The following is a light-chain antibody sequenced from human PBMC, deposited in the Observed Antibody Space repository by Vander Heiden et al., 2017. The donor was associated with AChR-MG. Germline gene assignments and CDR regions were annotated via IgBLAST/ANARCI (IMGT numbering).Light chain of an antibody. J-gene: IGKJ4*01. V-gene: IGKV1-33*01. CDR1: QDISNY. CDR3: QQYGSLLPLT. CDR2: DAS. Sequence: DIQMTQSPSSLSASVGDRVTITCQASQDISNYLNWYQQKPGKAPKLLIYDASNLETGVPSRFSGSGSGTDFTFTISSLQPEDVATYYCQQYGSLLPLTFGGGSKVEIK.